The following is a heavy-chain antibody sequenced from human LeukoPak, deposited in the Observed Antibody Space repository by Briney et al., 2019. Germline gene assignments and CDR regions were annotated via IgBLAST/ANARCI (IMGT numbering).Heavy chain of an antibody. CDR3: ARGSVGYCSGGSCYSANDY. V-gene: IGHV1-69*13. J-gene: IGHJ4*02. CDR2: IIPIFGTA. D-gene: IGHD2-15*01. Sequence: GASVKVSCKASGGTLSSYAISWVRQAPGQGLEWMGGIIPIFGTANYAQKFQGRVTITADESTSTAYMELSSLRSEDTAVYYCARGSVGYCSGGSCYSANDYWGQGTLVTVSS. CDR1: GGTLSSYA.